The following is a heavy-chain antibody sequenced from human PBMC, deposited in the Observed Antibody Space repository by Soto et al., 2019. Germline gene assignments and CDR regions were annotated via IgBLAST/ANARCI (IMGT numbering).Heavy chain of an antibody. CDR1: GFTFSSFD. CDR3: VRRAVTTYHFFDY. Sequence: PVGSLRLSCATSGFTFSSFDMDWVRQAPGKGLEWVSSIHRASTYIYYADSVRGRFTISRDNAKSSLYLQMNSLTVEDTAVYYCVRRAVTTYHFFDYWGQGALVTVSS. V-gene: IGHV3-21*06. J-gene: IGHJ4*02. CDR2: IHRASTYI. D-gene: IGHD4-17*01.